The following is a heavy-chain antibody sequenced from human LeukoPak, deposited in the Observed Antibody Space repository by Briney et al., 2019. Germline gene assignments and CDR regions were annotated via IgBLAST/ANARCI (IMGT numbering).Heavy chain of an antibody. V-gene: IGHV1-2*06. CDR3: ARSYSCGHKVDY. Sequence: GASVKVSCKASGYTFTAYYMHWVRQAPGQGLEWMGRINPNSGGTNYAQKLQGRVTTTTDTSTSTAYMELRSLRSDDTAVYYCARSYSCGHKVDYWGQGTLVTVSS. CDR2: INPNSGGT. CDR1: GYTFTAYY. D-gene: IGHD5-18*01. J-gene: IGHJ4*02.